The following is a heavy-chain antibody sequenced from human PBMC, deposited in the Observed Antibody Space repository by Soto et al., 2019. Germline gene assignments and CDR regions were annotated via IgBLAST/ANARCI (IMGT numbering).Heavy chain of an antibody. CDR3: AREDLSGFDW. J-gene: IGHJ4*02. V-gene: IGHV3-21*01. CDR1: GFTFSSYS. Sequence: EVQLVESGGGLVKPGGSLRLSCAASGFTFSSYSMNWVRQAPGKGLEWVSSISSSSSYIYYTDSVKGRFTISRDNAKNSLYLQMNSLRAEDTAVYYCAREDLSGFDWWGQGTLVTVSS. CDR2: ISSSSSYI. D-gene: IGHD5-12*01.